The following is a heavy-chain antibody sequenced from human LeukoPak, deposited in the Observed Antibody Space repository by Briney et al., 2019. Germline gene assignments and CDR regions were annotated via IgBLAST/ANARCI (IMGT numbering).Heavy chain of an antibody. J-gene: IGHJ5*02. D-gene: IGHD2-2*01. Sequence: SETLSLTCTVSGGSISSGGYYWSWIRQHPGKGLEWIGYIYYSGSTYYNPSLKSRVTISVDTSKNQFSLKLSSVTAADTAVYYCARENCSSTSCYPGFDPWGQGTLVTVSS. CDR1: GGSISSGGYY. CDR2: IYYSGST. CDR3: ARENCSSTSCYPGFDP. V-gene: IGHV4-31*03.